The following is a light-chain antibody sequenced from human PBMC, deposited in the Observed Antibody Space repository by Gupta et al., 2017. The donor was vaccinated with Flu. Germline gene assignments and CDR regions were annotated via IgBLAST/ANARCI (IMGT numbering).Light chain of an antibody. J-gene: IGLJ1*01. CDR2: EVT. Sequence: SALTQPPSASASPLRSVTISCTGTSSAVGGYNCVSWYQQHPGKAPKLMIYEVTKRPSGVPDRFSGSKSGNTASLTVSGLQAEEEADYYCSSYAGSNNFVFGTGTKVTVL. V-gene: IGLV2-8*01. CDR1: SSAVGGYNC. CDR3: SSYAGSNNFV.